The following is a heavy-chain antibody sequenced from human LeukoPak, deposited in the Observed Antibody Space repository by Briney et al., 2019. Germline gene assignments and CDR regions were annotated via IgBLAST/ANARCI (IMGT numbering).Heavy chain of an antibody. Sequence: GGSLRLSCAASGFTFSSYGMHWVRQAPGKGLEWVAVIWYDGSNKYYADSVKGRFTISRDNSKNTLYLQMNSLRAEDTAVYYCAKGSTRYCSSTSCYTFDYWGQGTLVTVSS. J-gene: IGHJ4*02. CDR1: GFTFSSYG. CDR3: AKGSTRYCSSTSCYTFDY. D-gene: IGHD2-2*02. V-gene: IGHV3-33*06. CDR2: IWYDGSNK.